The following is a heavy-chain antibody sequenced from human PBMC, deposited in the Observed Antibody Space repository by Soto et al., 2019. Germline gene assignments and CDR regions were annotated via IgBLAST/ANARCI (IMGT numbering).Heavy chain of an antibody. Sequence: ASVKVSCKGSGYTLTELSMHWVRQAPGKGLGWMGGFDPEDGETIYAQKFQGRDTMTEDPSTDTAYMELSSLSSQHTAVYYCATSMLRFLVGPYYYGMDVWGQGTTVTVSS. J-gene: IGHJ6*02. CDR1: GYTLTELS. V-gene: IGHV1-24*01. CDR3: ATSMLRFLVGPYYYGMDV. D-gene: IGHD3-3*01. CDR2: FDPEDGET.